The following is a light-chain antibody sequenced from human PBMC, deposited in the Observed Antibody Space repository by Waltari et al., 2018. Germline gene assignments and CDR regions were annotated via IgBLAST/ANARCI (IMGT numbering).Light chain of an antibody. J-gene: IGKJ2*01. Sequence: EIVLTQSPATLSLSPGETATLSCRASQSVGTYLAWYQQKPGQAPRLLIYDASNRATGIPDRCRGSGSGTDFTLTIDSLEPEDFALYYCQQRSSWTPHTFGQGARLEIK. CDR3: QQRSSWTPHT. CDR2: DAS. CDR1: QSVGTY. V-gene: IGKV3-11*01.